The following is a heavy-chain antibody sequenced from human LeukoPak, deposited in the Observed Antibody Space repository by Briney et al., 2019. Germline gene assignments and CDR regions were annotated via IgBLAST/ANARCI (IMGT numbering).Heavy chain of an antibody. CDR3: ARASPSLYYYFDY. Sequence: SETLSLTCTVSGRSISSYYWSWIRQPPGKGLEWIGYIYYSGSTNYNPSLKSRVTISVDTSKNQFSLKLSSVTAADTAVYYCARASPSLYYYFDYWGQGTLVTVSS. CDR1: GRSISSYY. D-gene: IGHD6-13*01. J-gene: IGHJ4*02. CDR2: IYYSGST. V-gene: IGHV4-59*01.